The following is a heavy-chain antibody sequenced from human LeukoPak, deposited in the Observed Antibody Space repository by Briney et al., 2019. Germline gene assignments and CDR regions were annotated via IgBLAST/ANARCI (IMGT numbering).Heavy chain of an antibody. CDR1: GGSISSYY. J-gene: IGHJ2*01. CDR3: ARQGYYDSSGYPYWYFDL. CDR2: IYYSGST. Sequence: SETLPLTCTVSGGSISSYYWSWIRQPPGKGLEWIGYIYYSGSTNYNPSLKSRVTISVDTSKNQFSLKLSSVTAADTAVYYCARQGYYDSSGYPYWYFDLWGRGTLVTVSS. D-gene: IGHD3-22*01. V-gene: IGHV4-59*08.